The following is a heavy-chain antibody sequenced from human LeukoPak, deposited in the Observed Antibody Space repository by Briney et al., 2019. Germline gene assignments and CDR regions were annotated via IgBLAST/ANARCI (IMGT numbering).Heavy chain of an antibody. J-gene: IGHJ4*02. CDR2: ISWNSGSI. Sequence: GGSLRLSCAASGFTFDDYAMHWVRQAPGKGLEWVSGISWNSGSIGYADSVKGRFTIPRDNAKNSLYLQMNSLRAEDTALYYCAKGVEMATISPSFDYWGQGTLVTVSS. D-gene: IGHD5-24*01. CDR1: GFTFDDYA. V-gene: IGHV3-9*01. CDR3: AKGVEMATISPSFDY.